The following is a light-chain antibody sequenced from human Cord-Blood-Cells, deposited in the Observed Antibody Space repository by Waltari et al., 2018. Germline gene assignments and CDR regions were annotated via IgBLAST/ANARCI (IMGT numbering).Light chain of an antibody. CDR2: AAS. V-gene: IGKV1-8*01. CDR1: QGISSH. CDR3: QQYYSYPHS. J-gene: IGKJ2*03. Sequence: AIRMTQSPSSFSASIGDRVTITCRASQGISSHLAWYQQKPRKAPKLLIYAASTLQSGVPSRFSGSGSGTDFTLTISCLQSEDFATYYCQQYYSYPHSFGQGTKLEIK.